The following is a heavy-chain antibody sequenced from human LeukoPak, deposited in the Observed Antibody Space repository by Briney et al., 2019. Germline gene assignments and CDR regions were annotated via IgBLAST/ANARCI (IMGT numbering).Heavy chain of an antibody. V-gene: IGHV3-48*01. J-gene: IGHJ5*02. CDR1: GNYW. CDR2: IRSTSSTI. D-gene: IGHD6-13*01. CDR3: ARATGIAAAGQEDWFDP. Sequence: GGSLRLSCAASGNYWMHWVRQAPGKGLEWVSYIRSTSSTIYYADSVKGRFTISRDNAKNSLYLQMNSLRAEDTAVYYCARATGIAAAGQEDWFDPWGQGTLVTVSS.